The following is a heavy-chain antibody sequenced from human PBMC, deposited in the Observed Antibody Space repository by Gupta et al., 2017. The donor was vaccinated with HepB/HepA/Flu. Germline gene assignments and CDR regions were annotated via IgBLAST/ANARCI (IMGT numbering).Heavy chain of an antibody. CDR1: GFTYSSYA. D-gene: IGHD2-2*01. J-gene: IGHJ4*02. Sequence: DVQLLESGGGLVQPGGSLRLSCATSGFTYSSYAMSWVRQAPGKGLEWVSAISGSGYTTYYADSVKGRFTISRDNSKNTLYLQMTSLRAEDTAVYYCAKGYCTSTRCYRFDYWGQGTLVTVSS. CDR3: AKGYCTSTRCYRFDY. CDR2: ISGSGYTT. V-gene: IGHV3-23*01.